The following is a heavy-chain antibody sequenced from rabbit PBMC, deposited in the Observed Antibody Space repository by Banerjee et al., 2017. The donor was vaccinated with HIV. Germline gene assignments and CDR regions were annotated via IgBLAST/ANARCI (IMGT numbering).Heavy chain of an antibody. CDR2: IDSGSRDFT. CDR1: GVSLNDKDV. CDR3: ARDLAGYVGFAYASSLDL. D-gene: IGHD6-1*01. V-gene: IGHV1S45*01. Sequence: QEQLVESGGGLVQPEGSLTLTCKASGVSLNDKDVMCWVRQAPGKGLEWIACIDSGSRDFTYYASWAKGRFTISKTSSTTVTLQMTSLTVADTAIYFCARDLAGYVGFAYASSLDLWGPGTLVTVS. J-gene: IGHJ6*01.